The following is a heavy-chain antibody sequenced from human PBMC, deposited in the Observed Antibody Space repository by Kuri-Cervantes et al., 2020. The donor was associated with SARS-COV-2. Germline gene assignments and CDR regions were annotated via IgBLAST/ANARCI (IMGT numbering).Heavy chain of an antibody. Sequence: KVSCKASGYSFTSYWIAWVRQMPGKGLEWMGIICSRDSDTRYNPSLEGHVTISADKTTNTAYLQYNRLTASDTAIYYCARQTASAWSPIDYWGQGTLVTVSS. J-gene: IGHJ4*02. V-gene: IGHV5-51*01. CDR2: ICSRDSDT. D-gene: IGHD2-21*02. CDR3: ARQTASAWSPIDY. CDR1: GYSFTSYW.